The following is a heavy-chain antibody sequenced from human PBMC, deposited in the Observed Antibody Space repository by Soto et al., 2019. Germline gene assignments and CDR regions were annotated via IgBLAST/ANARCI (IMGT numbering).Heavy chain of an antibody. CDR2: LSTDGSTP. D-gene: IGHD3-3*01. V-gene: IGHV3-30*16. CDR1: GFIFGSYA. CDR3: AKSYDLWSPYLSFGDQRDP. Sequence: GGSLRLSCAAYGFIFGSYAMNWVRQVPGKGPEWVAVLSTDGSTPYYADSVRGRFTISRDNSKNTLFLQMNSLRPEDTAIYFCAKSYDLWSPYLSFGDQRDPWGQGTLVTVSS. J-gene: IGHJ5*02.